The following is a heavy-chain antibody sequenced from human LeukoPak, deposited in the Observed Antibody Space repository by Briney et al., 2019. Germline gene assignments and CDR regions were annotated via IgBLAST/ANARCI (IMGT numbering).Heavy chain of an antibody. J-gene: IGHJ4*02. V-gene: IGHV3-48*04. Sequence: PGGSLRLSCAASGFPFSGYSMNWVRQAPGKGLEWVSYIDSSSTIYCADSVKGRFTISRDNAKNSLYLQLNSLRAEDTAVYYCARGPYDYGEYIDYWGQGTLVTVSS. CDR1: GFPFSGYS. CDR3: ARGPYDYGEYIDY. D-gene: IGHD4-17*01. CDR2: IDSSSTI.